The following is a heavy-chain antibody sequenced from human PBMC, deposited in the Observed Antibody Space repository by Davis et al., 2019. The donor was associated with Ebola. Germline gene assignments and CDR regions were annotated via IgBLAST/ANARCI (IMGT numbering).Heavy chain of an antibody. J-gene: IGHJ6*02. CDR1: GGSISSSNYY. V-gene: IGHV4-39*01. D-gene: IGHD5-18*01. Sequence: SETLSLTCTVPGGSISSSNYYWGWIRQPPGKGLEWIGNMFYSGSTYYNPSLTSRVTISADTSKKQLSLKLSSVTAADTAVYYCARGHSYGSMVYGLDVWGQGTTVSVSS. CDR3: ARGHSYGSMVYGLDV. CDR2: MFYSGST.